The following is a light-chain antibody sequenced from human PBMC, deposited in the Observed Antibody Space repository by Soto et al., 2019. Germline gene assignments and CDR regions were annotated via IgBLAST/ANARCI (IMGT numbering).Light chain of an antibody. CDR3: SSYTTSYFYV. Sequence: QSVLTQPASVSGSPGQSITISCTGSGRDIGAYDYVSWYQQHPGKAPKLIIYGVKNRPSGVSNRFSASKSAFTASLTISGLQTGDEADYYCSSYTTSYFYVFGPGTKLTVL. J-gene: IGLJ1*01. V-gene: IGLV2-14*01. CDR2: GVK. CDR1: GRDIGAYDY.